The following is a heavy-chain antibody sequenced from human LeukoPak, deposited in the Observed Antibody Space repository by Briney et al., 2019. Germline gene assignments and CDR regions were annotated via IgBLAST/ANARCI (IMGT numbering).Heavy chain of an antibody. CDR2: IYSGGST. D-gene: IGHD6-19*01. CDR1: GFTVSSNY. Sequence: GGSLRLSCAASGFTVSSNYMSWVRQAPGKGLEWVSVIYSGGSTYYADSVKGRFTISRDNSKNTLYLQMNSLRAEDTAVYYCARVRSHSSGWYEFDYGGQGTLVTVSS. CDR3: ARVRSHSSGWYEFDY. V-gene: IGHV3-53*01. J-gene: IGHJ4*02.